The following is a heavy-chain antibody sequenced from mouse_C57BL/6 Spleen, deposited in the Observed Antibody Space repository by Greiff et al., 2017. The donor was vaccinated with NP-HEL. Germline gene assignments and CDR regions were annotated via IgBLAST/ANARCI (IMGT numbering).Heavy chain of an antibody. J-gene: IGHJ4*01. CDR2: IHPNSGST. V-gene: IGHV1-64*01. D-gene: IGHD1-1*02. Sequence: QVQLQQPGAELVKPGASVKFSCKASGYTITSYWMHWVKQRPGQGLEWIGMIHPNSGSTNYNEKFKSKATLTVDKSSSTAYMQLSSLTSEDSAVYYCARRGGYYAMDYWGQGTSVTVSS. CDR1: GYTITSYW. CDR3: ARRGGYYAMDY.